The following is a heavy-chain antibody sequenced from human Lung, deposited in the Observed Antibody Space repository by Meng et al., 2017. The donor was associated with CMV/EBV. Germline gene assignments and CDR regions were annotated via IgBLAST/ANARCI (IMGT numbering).Heavy chain of an antibody. D-gene: IGHD2-2*01. V-gene: IGHV3-66*02. J-gene: IGHJ6*02. CDR3: ARDLVVPAAIQYYYHNYGMDV. CDR1: GFTVETNY. CDR2: IYSAGNT. Sequence: GESXKISXAASGFTVETNYMSWVRQAPGKGLEWVSNIYSAGNTYYADSVKGRFTISRDNSKNTLSLQMNSLRVEDTAVYYCARDLVVPAAIQYYYHNYGMDVWGQGXTVTVSS.